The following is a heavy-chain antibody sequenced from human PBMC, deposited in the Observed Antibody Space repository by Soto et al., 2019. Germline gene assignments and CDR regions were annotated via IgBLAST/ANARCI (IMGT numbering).Heavy chain of an antibody. J-gene: IGHJ4*02. CDR2: IIPILGIA. CDR1: GGTFSSYT. CDR3: ARDHSSGWLDY. V-gene: IGHV1-69*08. Sequence: QVQLVQSGAEVKKPGSSVKVSCKASGGTFSSYTISWVRQAPGQGLEWMGRIIPILGIANYAQKYQGRVTMTADKAPSTAYMELSSLRSEDTAVYYCARDHSSGWLDYWGQGTLVTVSS. D-gene: IGHD6-19*01.